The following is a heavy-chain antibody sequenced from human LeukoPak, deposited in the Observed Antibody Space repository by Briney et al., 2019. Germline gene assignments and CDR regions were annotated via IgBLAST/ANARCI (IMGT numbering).Heavy chain of an antibody. V-gene: IGHV3-30-3*01. CDR1: GFTFSSYA. CDR3: ARSTYYYDSGGDSFDY. CDR2: ISYDGSNK. D-gene: IGHD3-22*01. J-gene: IGHJ4*02. Sequence: GRSLRLSCAASGFTFSSYAMHWVRQAPGKGLEWVAVISYDGSNKYYADSVKGRFTISRDNSKNTLYLQMNSLRAEDTAVYYCARSTYYYDSGGDSFDYWGQGTLVTVSS.